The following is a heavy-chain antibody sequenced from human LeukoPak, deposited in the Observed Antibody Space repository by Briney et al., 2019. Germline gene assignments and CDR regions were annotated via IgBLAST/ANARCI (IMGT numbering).Heavy chain of an antibody. CDR3: ARGDYGGNSAQAFDI. V-gene: IGHV4-30-2*01. Sequence: SETLSLTCTVSGGSISSYSWSWIRQPPGKGLEWIGYIYHSGSTYYNPSLKSRVTISVDRSKNQFSLKLSSVTAADTAVYYCARGDYGGNSAQAFDIWGQGTMVTVSS. CDR2: IYHSGST. J-gene: IGHJ3*02. CDR1: GGSISSYS. D-gene: IGHD4-23*01.